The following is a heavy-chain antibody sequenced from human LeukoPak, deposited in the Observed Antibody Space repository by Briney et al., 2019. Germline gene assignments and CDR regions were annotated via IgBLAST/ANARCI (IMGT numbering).Heavy chain of an antibody. V-gene: IGHV3-30-3*01. CDR2: IASDGTHT. Sequence: GRSLRLSCAASGFTFSAYFMHWVRQAPGKGLEWVADIASDGTHTFYAESVKGRFTISRDNSKNTLYLQMNSLRAEDTAVYFCARERQDTVLHFGAFDIWGQGTMVTVSS. J-gene: IGHJ3*02. CDR1: GFTFSAYF. D-gene: IGHD3-10*01. CDR3: ARERQDTVLHFGAFDI.